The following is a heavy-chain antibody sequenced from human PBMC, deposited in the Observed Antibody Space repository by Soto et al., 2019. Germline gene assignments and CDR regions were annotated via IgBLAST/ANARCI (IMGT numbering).Heavy chain of an antibody. J-gene: IGHJ2*01. Sequence: QVQLQESGPRLVTPSETLTLTCSLSGGSITNHYWGWIRQHPGKGLEFIGRIYPSGRAHYNPSLQSRVTMSVDTSKNQFSLKVNSVTAADTAIYYCARDYDVNTAVDYWYFDLWGRGTLVTVSS. CDR3: ARDYDVNTAVDYWYFDL. CDR1: GGSITNHY. V-gene: IGHV4-4*07. D-gene: IGHD5-18*01. CDR2: IYPSGRA.